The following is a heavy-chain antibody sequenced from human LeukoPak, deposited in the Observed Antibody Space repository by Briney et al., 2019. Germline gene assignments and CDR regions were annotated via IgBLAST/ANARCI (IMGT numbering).Heavy chain of an antibody. CDR2: IYSGGST. CDR3: ARVGYDILTGYYLDY. D-gene: IGHD3-9*01. V-gene: IGHV3-66*01. J-gene: IGHJ4*02. CDR1: GFTVSSNY. Sequence: GGSLRLSCAASGFTVSSNYMSWVRQAPGKGLEWVSVIYSGGSTYYADSVKGRFTISRDNSKNTLYLQMNSLRAEDTVVYYCARVGYDILTGYYLDYWGQGTLVTVSS.